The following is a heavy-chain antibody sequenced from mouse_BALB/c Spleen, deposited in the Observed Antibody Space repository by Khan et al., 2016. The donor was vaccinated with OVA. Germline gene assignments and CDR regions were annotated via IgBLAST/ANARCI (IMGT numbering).Heavy chain of an antibody. CDR2: INPVSDYT. CDR3: AKEGAYYRSDGWFAY. CDR1: GYTFTSYT. V-gene: IGHV1-4*01. Sequence: VQLQQSGAELTRPGASVKMSCKASGYTFTSYTMHWVKQRPGQGLEWIGYINPVSDYTNYNQNFKDKATLTADKSSSTAYMQRRSLTSEDSAVYYCAKEGAYYRSDGWFAYWGQGTLVTVST. D-gene: IGHD2-14*01. J-gene: IGHJ3*01.